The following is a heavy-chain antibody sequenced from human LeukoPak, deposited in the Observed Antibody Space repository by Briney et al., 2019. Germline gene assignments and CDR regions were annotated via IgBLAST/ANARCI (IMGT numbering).Heavy chain of an antibody. CDR3: TRGDGLTAALTQRWFDP. CDR2: MNPNSGNT. V-gene: IGHV1-8*01. CDR1: GYTFTTYD. D-gene: IGHD6-13*01. J-gene: IGHJ5*02. Sequence: ASVKVSCKASGYTFTTYDINWVRQATGQGLEWMGWMNPNSGNTDYAQKFQGRVTMTRHTSISTAYMELRSLRSEDTAVYYCTRGDGLTAALTQRWFDPWGQGTLVTVSS.